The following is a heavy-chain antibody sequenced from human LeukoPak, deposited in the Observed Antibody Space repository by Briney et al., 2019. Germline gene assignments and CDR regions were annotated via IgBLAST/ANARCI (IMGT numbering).Heavy chain of an antibody. CDR1: GYTFTSYA. D-gene: IGHD6-19*01. V-gene: IGHV1-3*01. J-gene: IGHJ4*02. CDR2: INAGNGNT. Sequence: ASVEVSCKASGYTFTSYAMHWVRQAPGQRLEWMGWINAGNGNTKYPQKFQGRVTITRDTSASTAYMELSSLRSEDTAVYYCARARGQWLVRGFDYWGQGTLVTVSS. CDR3: ARARGQWLVRGFDY.